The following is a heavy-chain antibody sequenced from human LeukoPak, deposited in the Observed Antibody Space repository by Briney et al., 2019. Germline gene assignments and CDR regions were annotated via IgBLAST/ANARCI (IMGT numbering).Heavy chain of an antibody. Sequence: PSETLSLTCTVSGGSISSYYWSWIRQPPGKGLEWIGYIYYSGSTNYNPSLKSQVTISVDTSKNQFSLKLSSVTAADTAVYYCARGVTIFGVASGPFDYWGQGTLVTVSS. CDR2: IYYSGST. D-gene: IGHD3-3*01. V-gene: IGHV4-59*01. J-gene: IGHJ4*02. CDR3: ARGVTIFGVASGPFDY. CDR1: GGSISSYY.